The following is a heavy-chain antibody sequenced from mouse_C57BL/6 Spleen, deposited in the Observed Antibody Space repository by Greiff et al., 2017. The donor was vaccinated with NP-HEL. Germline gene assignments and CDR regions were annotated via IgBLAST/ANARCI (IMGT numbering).Heavy chain of an antibody. CDR1: GYTFTEYT. CDR3: ARHEDTLITTGKYFDV. V-gene: IGHV1-62-2*01. J-gene: IGHJ1*03. Sequence: VQLQQSGAELVKPGASVKLSCKASGYTFTEYTIPWVQQRSGQGLEWIGWFYPGSGSIKYNENFKDKATLTADKSSSTVYMELSRLTSEDSAVYFCARHEDTLITTGKYFDVWGTGTTVTVSS. D-gene: IGHD1-2*01. CDR2: FYPGSGSI.